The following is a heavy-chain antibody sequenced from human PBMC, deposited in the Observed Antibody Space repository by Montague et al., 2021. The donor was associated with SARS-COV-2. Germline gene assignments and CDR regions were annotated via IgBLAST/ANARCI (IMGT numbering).Heavy chain of an antibody. Sequence: SETLSLTCTVFGGSIRNSGYYWAWFRQPPGKGLEWIGNMYYSGATYYNPSLKSRVTISVGTSMNGFSLRVSSVTAADTAVYYCARPAERGGSDYYCMDVWGKGTTGIGSS. CDR3: ARPAERGGSDYYCMDV. CDR2: MYYSGAT. D-gene: IGHD6-25*01. V-gene: IGHV4-39*01. J-gene: IGHJ6*03. CDR1: GGSIRNSGYY.